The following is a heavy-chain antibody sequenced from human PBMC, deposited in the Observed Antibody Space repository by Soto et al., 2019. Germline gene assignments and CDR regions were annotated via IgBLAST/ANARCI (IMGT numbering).Heavy chain of an antibody. D-gene: IGHD2-15*01. Sequence: QVQLVQSGAEVKKPGASVKVSCKISGYTFTSYTMHWVRQAPGQSLEWMGWLNAGNGNTKYSQKFQGRLTITRDTSASTAYMELSSLGSEDTAVYYCAGFKGGAYGMDVWGQGTTVTVSS. V-gene: IGHV1-3*01. J-gene: IGHJ6*02. CDR2: LNAGNGNT. CDR3: AGFKGGAYGMDV. CDR1: GYTFTSYT.